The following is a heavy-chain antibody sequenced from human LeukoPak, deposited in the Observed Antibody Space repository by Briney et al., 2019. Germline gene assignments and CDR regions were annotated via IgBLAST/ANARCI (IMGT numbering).Heavy chain of an antibody. CDR3: ARHFVYYDS. V-gene: IGHV4-59*08. CDR2: IYYSGST. J-gene: IGHJ5*02. Sequence: SETLSLTCTVSGGSISSYYWSWIQQPPGKGLEWIGYIYYSGSTNYNPSLKSRVTISVDTSKNQFSLKLSSVTAADTAVYYCARHFVYYDSWGQGTLVTVSS. CDR1: GGSISSYY. D-gene: IGHD3-3*01.